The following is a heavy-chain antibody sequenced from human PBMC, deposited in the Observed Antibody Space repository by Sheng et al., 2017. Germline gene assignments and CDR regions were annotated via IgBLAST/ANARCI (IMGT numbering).Heavy chain of an antibody. J-gene: IGHJ4*02. CDR2: IQYDSSKE. CDR3: AKNIRNNGYDYPGY. D-gene: IGHD5-12*01. V-gene: IGHV3-30*02. CDR1: RFTFSSYG. Sequence: QVQLVESGGGVVQPGGSLRLSCAASRFTFSSYGMHWVRQAPGKGLEWLAFIQYDSSKEYYTDSVKGRITISRDNSKNTLYLQMNSLRVEDTAVYYCAKNIRNNGYDYPGYWGQGTLVTVSS.